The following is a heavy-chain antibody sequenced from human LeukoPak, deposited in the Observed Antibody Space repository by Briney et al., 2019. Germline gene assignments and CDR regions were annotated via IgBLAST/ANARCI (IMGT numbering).Heavy chain of an antibody. CDR2: INSDGTTT. J-gene: IGHJ4*02. CDR3: ASRCSGEF. CDR1: GFTFSSYW. Sequence: GGSLRLSCAAPGFTFSSYWMHWVRQAPGKGLLWVSHINSDGTTTTYADSVKGRFTISRDNAKNTLYLQMNSLRAEDTAVYYCASRCSGEFWGQGTLVTVSS. D-gene: IGHD3-10*02. V-gene: IGHV3-74*03.